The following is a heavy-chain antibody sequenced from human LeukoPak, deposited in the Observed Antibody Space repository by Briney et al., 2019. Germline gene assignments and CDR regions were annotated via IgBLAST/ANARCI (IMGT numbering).Heavy chain of an antibody. CDR1: GGSISSYY. D-gene: IGHD2-15*01. CDR2: ISYSGST. V-gene: IGHV4-59*01. J-gene: IGHJ5*02. Sequence: SETLSLTCTVSGGSISSYYWSWIRQPPGKGLEWIGYISYSGSTNYNPSLKSRVTISVDTSKNQFSLKLSSVTAADTAVYYCARGRGGGGSSNNWFDPWGQGTLVIVSS. CDR3: ARGRGGGGSSNNWFDP.